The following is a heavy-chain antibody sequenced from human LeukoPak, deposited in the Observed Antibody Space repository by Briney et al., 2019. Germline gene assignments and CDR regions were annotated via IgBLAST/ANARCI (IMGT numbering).Heavy chain of an antibody. D-gene: IGHD5-12*01. V-gene: IGHV1-2*02. Sequence: ASVTVSCKTSGYTFSAFYIHWVRQVPGQGLEWMGWLRPDTGATNFAQNFLGRVTITGDTSISTAYMELSRLRPDDTAVYYCARVDTVGTVNPFYWGQGTVVTVSS. CDR2: LRPDTGAT. CDR1: GYTFSAFY. CDR3: ARVDTVGTVNPFY. J-gene: IGHJ4*02.